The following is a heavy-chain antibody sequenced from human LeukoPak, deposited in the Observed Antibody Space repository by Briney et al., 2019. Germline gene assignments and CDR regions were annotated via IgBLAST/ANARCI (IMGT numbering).Heavy chain of an antibody. D-gene: IGHD6-6*01. V-gene: IGHV3-23*01. CDR1: GFTFTSYA. CDR2: ISGGAGST. CDR3: AKAHAKLVGAFDI. J-gene: IGHJ3*02. Sequence: GGSLRLSCAASGFTFTSYAMSWVRHAPGKGLEWVSAISGGAGSTYYADSVKGRFTISRDNSKNTLYLQMNSLRAEDTAVYYCAKAHAKLVGAFDIWGQGTMVTVSS.